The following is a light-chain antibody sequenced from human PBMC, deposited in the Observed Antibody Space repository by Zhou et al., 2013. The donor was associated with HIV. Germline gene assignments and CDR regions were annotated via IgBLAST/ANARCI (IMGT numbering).Light chain of an antibody. CDR2: AAS. Sequence: DIQMTQSPSSLSASVGDRVTITCRASQDISNYLAWYQHKPGKVPKLLIYAASTLQPGVPSRFSGRRSGTDFILTISSLQPDDVSTYYCQKXNSAPWTFGQGTKVEIK. J-gene: IGKJ1*01. CDR3: QKXNSAPWT. CDR1: QDISNY. V-gene: IGKV1-27*01.